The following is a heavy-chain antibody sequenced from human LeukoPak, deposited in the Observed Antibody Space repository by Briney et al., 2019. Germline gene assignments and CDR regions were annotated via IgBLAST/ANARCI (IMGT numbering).Heavy chain of an antibody. V-gene: IGHV3-23*01. CDR3: AKGEELLSDY. Sequence: GGSLRLSCAAPGFTFSSYAMSWVRQAPGKGLEWVSAISGSGGSKYYADSVKGRFTISRDNSKNTLYLQMNSLRAEDTAVYYCAKGEELLSDYWGQGTLVTVSS. J-gene: IGHJ4*02. D-gene: IGHD2/OR15-2a*01. CDR1: GFTFSSYA. CDR2: ISGSGGSK.